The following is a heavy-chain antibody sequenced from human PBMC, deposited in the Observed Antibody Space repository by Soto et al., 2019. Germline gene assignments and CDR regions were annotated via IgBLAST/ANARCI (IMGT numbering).Heavy chain of an antibody. CDR2: TYYRSKWYN. CDR3: AREKTITICGVVIINYYYGMDV. CDR1: GDSVSSNSAA. D-gene: IGHD3-3*01. V-gene: IGHV6-1*01. J-gene: IGHJ6*02. Sequence: SQTLSLTCAISGDSVSSNSAAWNWIRQSPSRGLEWLGRTYYRSKWYNDYAVSVKSRITINPDTSKNQFSLQLNSVTPEDTAVYYCAREKTITICGVVIINYYYGMDVRGQGTTVTVSS.